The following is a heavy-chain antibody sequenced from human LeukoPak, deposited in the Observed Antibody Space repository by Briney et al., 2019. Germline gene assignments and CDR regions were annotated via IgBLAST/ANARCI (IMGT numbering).Heavy chain of an antibody. J-gene: IGHJ4*02. D-gene: IGHD4-23*01. CDR2: IYYSGST. Sequence: SETLSLTCTVSGGSISSYYWSWIRQPPGKGLEWIGYIYYSGSTNYNPSLKSRVTISIDTSKNQFSLKLSSVTAADTAVYYCARVLDGGNSYYFDYWGQGTLVTVPS. CDR3: ARVLDGGNSYYFDY. V-gene: IGHV4-59*01. CDR1: GGSISSYY.